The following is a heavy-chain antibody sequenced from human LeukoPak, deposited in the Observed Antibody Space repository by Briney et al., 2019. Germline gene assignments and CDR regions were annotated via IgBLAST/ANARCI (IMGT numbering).Heavy chain of an antibody. CDR2: ISYDGSNK. CDR3: ARDDLTNGYNGNY. J-gene: IGHJ4*02. CDR1: GFTFSSYA. Sequence: GRSLRLSCAASGFTFSSYAMHWVRQAPGQGLGWVAVISYDGSNKYYADSVKGRFTISRDNSKNTLYLQMSSLRAEDTAVYYCARDDLTNGYNGNYWGQGTLVTVSS. V-gene: IGHV3-30-3*01. D-gene: IGHD5-24*01.